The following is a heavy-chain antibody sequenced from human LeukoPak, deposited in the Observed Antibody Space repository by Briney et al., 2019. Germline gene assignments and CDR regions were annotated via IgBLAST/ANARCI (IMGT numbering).Heavy chain of an antibody. CDR3: AKDPYMDV. CDR2: INWNSGTM. J-gene: IGHJ6*03. V-gene: IGHV3-9*01. Sequence: GRSLRLSCAASGFSFADATMHWVRQVPGKGLEWVSGINWNSGTMGYADSVKGRFTVSRDNAKNSLYLQMNSLKTEDTALYYCAKDPYMDVWGEGTTVTVSS. CDR1: GFSFADAT.